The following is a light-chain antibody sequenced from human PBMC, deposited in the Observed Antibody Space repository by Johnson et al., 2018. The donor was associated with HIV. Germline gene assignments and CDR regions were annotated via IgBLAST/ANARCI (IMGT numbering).Light chain of an antibody. CDR3: GTWDSSLSVFYV. J-gene: IGLJ1*01. CDR2: DNN. CDR1: SSNIGNNY. Sequence: QSVLTQPPSVSAAPGQKVTISCSGSSSNIGNNYVSWYQHLPGRAPKLLIYDNNKRPSGIPDRFSGSKSGTSATLGITGLRTGDEADYYCGTWDSSLSVFYVFGTGTKVTVL. V-gene: IGLV1-51*01.